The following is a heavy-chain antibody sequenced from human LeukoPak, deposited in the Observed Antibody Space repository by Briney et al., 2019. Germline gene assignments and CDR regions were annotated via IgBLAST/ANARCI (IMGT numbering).Heavy chain of an antibody. Sequence: ASVTLSFKASGYTFTIYDINWVRQAPGQGLEWMGWMNPNSGNTGYSQKFQGRVTMTRNTSISTAYMELSSLRSEDTAVYYCARRITNDYWGQGTLVTVSS. V-gene: IGHV1-8*01. CDR2: MNPNSGNT. CDR1: GYTFTIYD. CDR3: ARRITNDY. J-gene: IGHJ4*02. D-gene: IGHD3-10*01.